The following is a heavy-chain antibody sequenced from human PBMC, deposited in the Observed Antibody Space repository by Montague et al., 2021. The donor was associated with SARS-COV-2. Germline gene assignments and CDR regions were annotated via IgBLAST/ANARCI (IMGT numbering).Heavy chain of an antibody. Sequence: SLRLSCAASGFTFDDYAIHLVRQAPWKGLEWVSLLSWDGGSTYSSSSXHVLFTISRDNSKHSLYLQLHSLRAEDTALYYCAKDIERLRWGDYGMDVWGQGTTVTVSS. V-gene: IGHV3-43D*03. CDR3: AKDIERLRWGDYGMDV. J-gene: IGHJ6*02. D-gene: IGHD4-23*01. CDR2: LSWDGGST. CDR1: GFTFDDYA.